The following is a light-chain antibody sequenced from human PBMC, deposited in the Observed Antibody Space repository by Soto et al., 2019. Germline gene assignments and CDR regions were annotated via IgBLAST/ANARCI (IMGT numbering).Light chain of an antibody. CDR3: QQRYNWPLT. V-gene: IGKV3-11*01. CDR2: DAS. CDR1: QSIDTY. Sequence: EIVLTQSPATLSSSPGERATLSCRASQSIDTYLAWYQQKPGQAPRLLIYDASDWATGIPARFSGSGSGTDFTLTIRGLEPEDVALYYCQQRYNWPLTFGGGTKV. J-gene: IGKJ4*01.